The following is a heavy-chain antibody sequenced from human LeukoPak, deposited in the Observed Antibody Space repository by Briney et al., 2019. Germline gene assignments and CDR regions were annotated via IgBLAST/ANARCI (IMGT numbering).Heavy chain of an antibody. D-gene: IGHD3-10*01. CDR3: TRVPGLLWSYYGMDV. Sequence: GGSLRLSCTASGFTFGDYAMSWVRQAPGKGLEWVGFIRSKAYGGTTEYAASVKGRFTISRDDSKSIAYLQMNSLKTEDTAVYYCTRVPGLLWSYYGMDVWGKGTTVTVSS. CDR1: GFTFGDYA. V-gene: IGHV3-49*04. J-gene: IGHJ6*04. CDR2: IRSKAYGGTT.